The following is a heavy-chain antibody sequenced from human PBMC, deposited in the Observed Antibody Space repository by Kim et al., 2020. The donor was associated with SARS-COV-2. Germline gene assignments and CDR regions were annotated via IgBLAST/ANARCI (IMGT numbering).Heavy chain of an antibody. V-gene: IGHV7-4-1*02. D-gene: IGHD2-21*02. CDR3: ARGWGAGDSLGYFDY. CDR1: GYTFTSYA. J-gene: IGHJ4*02. CDR2: INTRTGNP. Sequence: ASVKVSCKASGYTFTSYAMNWVRQAPGQGPEWMGWINTRTGNPTYAQGFTGLFVFSLDTSVSTAYLQISSLKAEDSAVYYCARGWGAGDSLGYFDYWGQGTLVTVSS.